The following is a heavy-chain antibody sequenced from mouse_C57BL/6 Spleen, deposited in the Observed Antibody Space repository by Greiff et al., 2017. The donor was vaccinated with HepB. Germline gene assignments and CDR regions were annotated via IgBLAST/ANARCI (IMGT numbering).Heavy chain of an antibody. CDR2: IDPETGGT. J-gene: IGHJ2*01. Sequence: QVQLQQSGAELVRPGASVTLSCKASGYTFTDYEMHWVKQTPVHGLEWIGAIDPETGGTAYNQKFKGKAILTADKSSSTAYMELRSLTSEDSAVYYCTRNYGNFYYFDYWGQGTTLTVSS. V-gene: IGHV1-15*01. CDR1: GYTFTDYE. CDR3: TRNYGNFYYFDY. D-gene: IGHD2-1*01.